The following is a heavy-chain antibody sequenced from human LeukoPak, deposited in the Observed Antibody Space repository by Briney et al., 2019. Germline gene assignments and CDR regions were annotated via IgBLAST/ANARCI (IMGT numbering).Heavy chain of an antibody. Sequence: QPGTSLRLSCVASGFTFNNYWMTWVRQAPGKGLEWVANIKPDGSEGYYLDSLKGRFTISRDNAKNSLFLQMNSPRAEDTAVYYCARDADSSGERGGLDYWGQGTLVTVSS. CDR2: IKPDGSEG. V-gene: IGHV3-7*01. CDR3: ARDADSSGERGGLDY. D-gene: IGHD6-19*01. CDR1: GFTFNNYW. J-gene: IGHJ4*02.